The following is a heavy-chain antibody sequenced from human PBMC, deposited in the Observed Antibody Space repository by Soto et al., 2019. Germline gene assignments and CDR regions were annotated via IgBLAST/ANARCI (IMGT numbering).Heavy chain of an antibody. V-gene: IGHV3-30*18. CDR2: ISDDGSKE. Sequence: QVQLVESGGGVVQPGRSLRLSCAASGFPFSSYGMHWVRQVPGKGLEWAAVISDDGSKEWYADSVKGRFTISRDNSKNXLFXLMHSVGXEDTAVYYCAKALAGGSHHEGADSWGQGTLVTVSS. J-gene: IGHJ4*02. D-gene: IGHD3-16*01. CDR1: GFPFSSYG. CDR3: AKALAGGSHHEGADS.